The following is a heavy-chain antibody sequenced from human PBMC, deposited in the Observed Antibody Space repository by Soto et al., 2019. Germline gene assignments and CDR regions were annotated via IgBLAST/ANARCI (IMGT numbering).Heavy chain of an antibody. CDR1: GYSFPTYW. D-gene: IGHD3-22*01. Sequence: EVQLVQSGAEVKKPGESLKISCKGSGYSFPTYWLAWVRQMPGKGLEWMGIIYPGDSDDRYSPSFQGQVTMSADKSINTAYLQWSSLKASDTAMYFCARHSGINHYYDSSGSADALYIWGQGTMVTVSS. V-gene: IGHV5-51*01. J-gene: IGHJ3*02. CDR3: ARHSGINHYYDSSGSADALYI. CDR2: IYPGDSDD.